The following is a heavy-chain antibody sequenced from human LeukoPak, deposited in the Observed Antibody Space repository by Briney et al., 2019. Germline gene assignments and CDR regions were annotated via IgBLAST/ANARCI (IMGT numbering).Heavy chain of an antibody. CDR1: GFTFSSYW. J-gene: IGHJ6*02. CDR3: ARDYYYYGMDI. CDR2: IKQDGSEK. Sequence: GGSLRLSCAAPGFTFSSYWMSWVRQAPGKGLEWVANIKQDGSEKYYVDSVKGRFTISRDNAKNSLYLQMNSLRAEDTAVYYCARDYYYYGMDIWGQGTTVTVSS. V-gene: IGHV3-7*01.